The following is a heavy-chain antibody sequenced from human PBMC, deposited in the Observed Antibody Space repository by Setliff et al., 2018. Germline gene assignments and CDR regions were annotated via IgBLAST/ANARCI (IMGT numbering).Heavy chain of an antibody. CDR1: GFTFSSYW. CDR2: IKQDGSEK. CDR3: AKDSSYSMIVVVIPFDY. J-gene: IGHJ4*02. Sequence: GGSLRLSCAASGFTFSSYWMSWVRQAPGKGLEWVANIKQDGSEKYYVDSVKGRFTISRDNAKNSLYLQMNSLRAEDTAVYYCAKDSSYSMIVVVIPFDYWGQGTLVTVSS. V-gene: IGHV3-7*03. D-gene: IGHD3-22*01.